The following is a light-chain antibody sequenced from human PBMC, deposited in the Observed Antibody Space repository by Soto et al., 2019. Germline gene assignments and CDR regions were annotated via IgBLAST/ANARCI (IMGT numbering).Light chain of an antibody. Sequence: EIVLTQSPGTLSLSPGERATLSCRASQSVGSSYLAWFQQKPGQAPRLLIYGTSSRATGIPDRFSGSGSGTDFTLTISRLEPEDFATYYCQQSYKTPHTFGQGTKLETK. CDR3: QQSYKTPHT. J-gene: IGKJ2*01. CDR1: QSVGSSY. V-gene: IGKV3-20*01. CDR2: GTS.